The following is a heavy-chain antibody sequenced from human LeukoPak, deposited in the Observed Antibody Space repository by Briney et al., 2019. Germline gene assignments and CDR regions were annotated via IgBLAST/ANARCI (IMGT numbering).Heavy chain of an antibody. J-gene: IGHJ3*02. Sequence: PGGSLRLSCAAPGFTFSSYAMSWVRQAPGKGLEWVSAISGSGGSTYYADSVKGRFTISRDNSKNTLYLQMNSLRAEDTAVYYCAKGGEAAPKAFDIWGQGTMVTVSS. CDR3: AKGGEAAPKAFDI. CDR2: ISGSGGST. D-gene: IGHD2-15*01. CDR1: GFTFSSYA. V-gene: IGHV3-23*01.